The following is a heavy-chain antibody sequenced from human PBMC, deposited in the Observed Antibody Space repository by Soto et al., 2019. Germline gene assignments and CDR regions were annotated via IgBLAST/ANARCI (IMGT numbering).Heavy chain of an antibody. Sequence: GALLRLSFAASEFTFRAYYMSWIRQAPGKGLEWVSYISSSARTKYYADSVKGRFTISRDNAKNSLYLQMNRLSAEDTAIYYCARNSEHFDYGGKGTLVTSP. D-gene: IGHD2-21*01. CDR3: ARNSEHFDY. CDR1: EFTFRAYY. CDR2: ISSSARTK. J-gene: IGHJ4*02. V-gene: IGHV3-11*01.